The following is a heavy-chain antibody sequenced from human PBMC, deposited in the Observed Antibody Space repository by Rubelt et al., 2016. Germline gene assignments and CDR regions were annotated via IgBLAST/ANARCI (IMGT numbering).Heavy chain of an antibody. D-gene: IGHD6-13*01. CDR2: INHSGST. Sequence: QVQLQQWGAGLLKPSETLSLTCAVYGGSFSGYYWSWVRQPPGKGLEWIGEINHSGSTNYNPSLKRRVTISVAPSKNQFSLKLGSVTAADTAVYYCARGRRGSSSWLGRDYYGMDVWGQGTTVTVSS. CDR3: ARGRRGSSSWLGRDYYGMDV. J-gene: IGHJ6*02. CDR1: GGSFSGYY. V-gene: IGHV4-34*01.